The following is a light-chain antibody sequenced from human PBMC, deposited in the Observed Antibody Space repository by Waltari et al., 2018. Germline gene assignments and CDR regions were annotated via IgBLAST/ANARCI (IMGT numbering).Light chain of an antibody. CDR2: RND. CDR1: NSNIGSNT. J-gene: IGLJ3*02. V-gene: IGLV1-44*01. Sequence: QSVLTQSLSASGTPGQRVTISCSGSNSNIGSNTVSRYEQLPGMAPNLLIFRNDPRPSGVPDRFSGSKADTSASLAISGHQSEDEAGYYCAVWDDSLNGWGFGGGTRLTVL. CDR3: AVWDDSLNGWG.